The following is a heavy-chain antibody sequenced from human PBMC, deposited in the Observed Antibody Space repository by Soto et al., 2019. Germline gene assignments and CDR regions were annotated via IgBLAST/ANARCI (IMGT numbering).Heavy chain of an antibody. D-gene: IGHD4-17*01. J-gene: IGHJ4*02. CDR3: ATQPSTVTRHFDY. Sequence: EVQLLESGGGLVQPGGSLRLSCAASGFTFSSYAMSWVRQAPGKGLEWVSAISGSGGSTYYADSVKGRFTISRDNSKNTLYLEMNSLRAEDTAVYYCATQPSTVTRHFDYWGQGTLVTVSS. V-gene: IGHV3-23*01. CDR1: GFTFSSYA. CDR2: ISGSGGST.